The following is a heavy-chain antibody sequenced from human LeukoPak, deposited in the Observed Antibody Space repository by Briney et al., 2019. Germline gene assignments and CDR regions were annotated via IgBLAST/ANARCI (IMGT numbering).Heavy chain of an antibody. J-gene: IGHJ4*02. Sequence: PSETLSLTCTVSGGSIRTYYWSWIRQPPGKGLEWIGYISYSGSTNYNPSLNSRITISVDTSKNQFSLKLSSVTAADTAVYYCARVGGGYSYGYFDYWGQGTLVTVSS. CDR1: GGSIRTYY. D-gene: IGHD5-18*01. CDR3: ARVGGGYSYGYFDY. V-gene: IGHV4-59*08. CDR2: ISYSGST.